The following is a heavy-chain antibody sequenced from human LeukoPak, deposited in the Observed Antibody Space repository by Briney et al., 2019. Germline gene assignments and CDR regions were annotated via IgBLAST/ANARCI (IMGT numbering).Heavy chain of an antibody. CDR3: ARHQWHYYYYMGV. J-gene: IGHJ6*03. Sequence: PSETLSLTCTVSGGSISSSSYYWGWIRQPPGKGLEWIGSIYYSGDTYYNPSLKSRRVTISVDTSKNQFSLRLVSVTAADTAVYYCARHQWHYYYYMGVWGKGSTVTVSS. D-gene: IGHD6-19*01. V-gene: IGHV4-39*01. CDR1: GGSISSSSYY. CDR2: IYYSGDT.